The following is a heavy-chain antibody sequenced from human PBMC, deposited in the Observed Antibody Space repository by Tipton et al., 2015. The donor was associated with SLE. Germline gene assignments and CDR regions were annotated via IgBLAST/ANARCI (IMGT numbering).Heavy chain of an antibody. Sequence: SLRLSCAASGFPFSRYWMTWVRQAPGKGLEWVSTISGGGSGTHYADSVRGQFTISRDNSKNTLYLQMNSLRAEDTAVYYCAILDIILTVGASYIWGQVAVVSVSS. CDR3: AILDIILTVGASYI. V-gene: IGHV3-23*01. D-gene: IGHD3-9*01. CDR2: ISGGGSGT. CDR1: GFPFSRYW. J-gene: IGHJ4*02.